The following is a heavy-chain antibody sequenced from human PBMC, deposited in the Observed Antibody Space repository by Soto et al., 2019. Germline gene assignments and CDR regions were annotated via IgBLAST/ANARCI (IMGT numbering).Heavy chain of an antibody. CDR3: VRDQQWLLTVHLNFDY. V-gene: IGHV1-18*01. CDR1: GFTFSDYG. J-gene: IGHJ4*02. CDR2: ISAFNGET. D-gene: IGHD6-19*01. Sequence: ASVKVSCRASGFTFSDYGFSWVRQAPGLGLEWMGWISAFNGETNYTQKSEGRVAMTTDAATTTAYMELRSLTVDDTAVYYCVRDQQWLLTVHLNFDYFGQGTVVTFCS.